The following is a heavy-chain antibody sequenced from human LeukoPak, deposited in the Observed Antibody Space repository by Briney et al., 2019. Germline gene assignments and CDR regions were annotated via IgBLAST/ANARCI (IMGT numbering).Heavy chain of an antibody. D-gene: IGHD3-22*01. V-gene: IGHV1-2*02. Sequence: ASVTLSCKASGYTFTGYYMHWVRQAPGQGLEWMGWINPNSGGTNYAQKFQGRVTMTRDTSISTAYMELSRLRSDDTAVYYCARELNYDSSGYYFDYWGQGTLVTVPS. CDR3: ARELNYDSSGYYFDY. J-gene: IGHJ4*02. CDR1: GYTFTGYY. CDR2: INPNSGGT.